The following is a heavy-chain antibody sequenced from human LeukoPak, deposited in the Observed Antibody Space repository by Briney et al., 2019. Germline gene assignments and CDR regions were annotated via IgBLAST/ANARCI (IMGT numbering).Heavy chain of an antibody. CDR2: IGYDGNNK. Sequence: GGSLRLSCAASGFTFRGYGMHWVRQAPGKGLDWVAFIGYDGNNKYYVGSVKGRFTISRDNSRSTLYLQMNSLRGEDTAVYYCAKDRGTWYYMDVWGKGTTVTVSS. V-gene: IGHV3-30*02. D-gene: IGHD3-10*01. CDR3: AKDRGTWYYMDV. J-gene: IGHJ6*03. CDR1: GFTFRGYG.